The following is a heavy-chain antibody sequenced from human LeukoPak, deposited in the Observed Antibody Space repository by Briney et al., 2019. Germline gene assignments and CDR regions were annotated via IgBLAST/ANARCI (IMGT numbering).Heavy chain of an antibody. CDR1: GGSISSYY. V-gene: IGHV4-59*12. J-gene: IGHJ4*02. D-gene: IGHD3-10*01. Sequence: SETLSLTCTVSGGSISSYYWSWIRQPPGKGLEWIGYIYYSGSTNYNPSLKSRVTMSVDTSKNQFSLKLSSVTAADTAVYYCARDGYYYGSGARRMDYWGQGTLVTVSS. CDR2: IYYSGST. CDR3: ARDGYYYGSGARRMDY.